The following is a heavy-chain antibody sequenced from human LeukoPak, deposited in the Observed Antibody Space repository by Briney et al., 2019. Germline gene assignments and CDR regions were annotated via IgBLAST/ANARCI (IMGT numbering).Heavy chain of an antibody. D-gene: IGHD2-2*01. V-gene: IGHV3-23*01. J-gene: IGHJ4*02. Sequence: PGGSLRLSCAASGFTFSGYAMSWVRQAPGKGLEWVSGITGSGGSTYFADSVKGRFTISRDNSKNTLYLQMNSLRAEDTAVYYCAKDLGSTSCDARGCSDWGQGTLVTVSS. CDR3: AKDLGSTSCDARGCSD. CDR2: ITGSGGST. CDR1: GFTFSGYA.